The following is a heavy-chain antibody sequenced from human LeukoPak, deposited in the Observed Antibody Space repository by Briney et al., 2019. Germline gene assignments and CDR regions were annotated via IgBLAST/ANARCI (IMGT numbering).Heavy chain of an antibody. CDR2: IKSNGST. CDR1: GFTFSGYW. D-gene: IGHD3-22*01. Sequence: GGSLRLSCAASGFTFSGYWMHWVRQAPGKGLVWVSRIKSNGSTNYADSVKGRFTISRDNAKNTVSLQMNSLRAEDTGVYYCARAPSEIGGYYPEYFRHWGQGTLVTVSS. CDR3: ARAPSEIGGYYPEYFRH. J-gene: IGHJ1*01. V-gene: IGHV3-74*01.